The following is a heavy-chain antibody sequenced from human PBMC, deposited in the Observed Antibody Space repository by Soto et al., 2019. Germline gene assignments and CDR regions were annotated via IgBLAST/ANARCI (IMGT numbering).Heavy chain of an antibody. V-gene: IGHV3-21*06. CDR1: GFTFTRYS. CDR2: ISSTTNYI. CDR3: ARESEDLTSNFDY. J-gene: IGHJ4*02. Sequence: WGFLSLSCAASGFTFTRYSMNWVRQAPGKGLEWVSSISSTTNYIYYGDSMKGRFTISRDNAKNSLYLEMNSLRAEDTAVYYCARESEDLTSNFDYWGQGTLVTVS.